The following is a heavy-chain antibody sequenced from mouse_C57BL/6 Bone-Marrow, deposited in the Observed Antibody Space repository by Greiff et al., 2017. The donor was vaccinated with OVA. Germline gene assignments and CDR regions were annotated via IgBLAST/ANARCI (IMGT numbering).Heavy chain of an antibody. CDR3: AKANWEVVDFDY. CDR1: GYTFTSYW. V-gene: IGHV1-69*01. J-gene: IGHJ2*01. D-gene: IGHD4-1*01. CDR2: IDPSDSYT. Sequence: QVQLKQPGAELVMPGASVKLSCKASGYTFTSYWMHWVKQRPGQGLEWIGEIDPSDSYTNYNQKFKGKSTLTVDKSSSTAYMQLSSLTSEDSAVYYCAKANWEVVDFDYWVQGTTLTVAS.